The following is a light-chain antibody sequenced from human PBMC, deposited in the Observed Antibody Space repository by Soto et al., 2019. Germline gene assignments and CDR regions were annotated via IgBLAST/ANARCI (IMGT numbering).Light chain of an antibody. CDR1: SSDVGSYKL. J-gene: IGLJ1*01. CDR3: CSSGGSPTYV. CDR2: EVN. Sequence: QSVLTQPRSVSGSPGQSVTISCTGTSSDVGSYKLVSWYQQHPGKAPKLMIFEVNKRPSGVSNRFSGSKSGNTASLTISGLKAEDEAYYSRCSSGGSPTYVFGTGSKVTV. V-gene: IGLV2-23*02.